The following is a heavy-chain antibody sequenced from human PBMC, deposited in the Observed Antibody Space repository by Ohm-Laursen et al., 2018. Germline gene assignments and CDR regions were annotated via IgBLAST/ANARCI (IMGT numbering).Heavy chain of an antibody. CDR1: GFIVSSNY. J-gene: IGHJ4*02. D-gene: IGHD4-23*01. Sequence: GSLRLSCAASGFIVSSNYMSWVRQAPGKGLEWVSVIYSGGTTYYADSVKGRFTISRDNSRNTMNLQMNGLRAEDTAVYYCAKLPTGDYWGQGALVTVSS. CDR2: IYSGGTT. CDR3: AKLPTGDY. V-gene: IGHV3-53*01.